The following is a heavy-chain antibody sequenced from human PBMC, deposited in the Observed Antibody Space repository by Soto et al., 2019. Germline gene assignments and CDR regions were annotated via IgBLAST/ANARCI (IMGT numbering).Heavy chain of an antibody. D-gene: IGHD3-16*02. J-gene: IGHJ4*02. CDR2: INHSGST. CDR3: ASLIGGVIVNPFDY. V-gene: IGHV4-34*01. CDR1: GGSFSGYY. Sequence: SETLSLTCAVYGGSFSGYYWSWIRQPPGKGLEWIGEINHSGSTNYNPSLKSRVTISVDTSKNQFPLKLSSVTAADTAVYYCASLIGGVIVNPFDYWGQGTLVTVSS.